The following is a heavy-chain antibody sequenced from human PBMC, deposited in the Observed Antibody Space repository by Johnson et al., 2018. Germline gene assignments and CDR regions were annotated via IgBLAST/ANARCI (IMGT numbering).Heavy chain of an antibody. J-gene: IGHJ4*02. D-gene: IGHD1-26*01. CDR2: ISYDGRDE. CDR3: AKGGAILGPFDH. Sequence: QVQLVQSVGGVVQPGRSLRLSCVASGFSFRTYAMDWVRQAPGKGLEWVAVISYDGRDEYYADSVKGRFTISRDNSKNTLYLQMNSLRGDDTAVYYCAKGGAILGPFDHWGQGSLVTVSS. V-gene: IGHV3-30*18. CDR1: GFSFRTYA.